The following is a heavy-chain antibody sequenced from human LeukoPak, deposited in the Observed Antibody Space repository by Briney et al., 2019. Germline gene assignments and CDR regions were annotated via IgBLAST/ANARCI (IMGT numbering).Heavy chain of an antibody. J-gene: IGHJ6*03. CDR3: ARDLATGYYDILTGYKRYYYYMDV. D-gene: IGHD3-9*01. V-gene: IGHV4-4*07. CDR1: GGSISSYY. Sequence: SETLSLTCTVSGGSISSYYWSWIRQPAGKGLEWIGRIYTSGSTNYNPSLKSRVTMSVDTSKNQFSLKLSSVTAADTAVYYCARDLATGYYDILTGYKRYYYYMDVWGKGTTVTISS. CDR2: IYTSGST.